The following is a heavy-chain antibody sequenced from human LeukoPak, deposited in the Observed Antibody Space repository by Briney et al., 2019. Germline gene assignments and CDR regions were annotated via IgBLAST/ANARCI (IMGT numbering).Heavy chain of an antibody. V-gene: IGHV3-23*01. D-gene: IGHD1-26*01. CDR1: GFTFSSYA. CDR2: ISGGGGSA. CDR3: AKEAKYYFDY. J-gene: IGHJ4*02. Sequence: RGSLRLSCAASGFTFSSYAMSGGRPAPGKGREWVSAISGGGGSAYYADPVKGRFTNSRDNSKNTLYLQMNSLRAEDTAVYYCAKEAKYYFDYWGQGTLVTVSS.